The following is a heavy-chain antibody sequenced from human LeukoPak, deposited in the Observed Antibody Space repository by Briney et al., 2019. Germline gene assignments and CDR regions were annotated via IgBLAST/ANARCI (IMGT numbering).Heavy chain of an antibody. CDR1: GGSISSYY. V-gene: IGHV4-59*08. CDR3: ARGARYNWNENWFDP. J-gene: IGHJ5*02. Sequence: SETLSLTCTVSGGSISSYYWSWIRQPPGKGLEWIGYIYYSGNTNYNPSLKSRVTISVDTSKNQFSLKLSSVTAADTAVYYCARGARYNWNENWFDPWGQGTLVTVSS. D-gene: IGHD1-1*01. CDR2: IYYSGNT.